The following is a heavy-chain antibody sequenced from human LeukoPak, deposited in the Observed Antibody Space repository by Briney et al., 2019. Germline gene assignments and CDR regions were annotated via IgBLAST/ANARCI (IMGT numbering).Heavy chain of an antibody. CDR2: ISYDGSNT. D-gene: IGHD6-13*01. J-gene: IGHJ4*02. V-gene: IGHV3-30*18. Sequence: GGSLRLSCAASGFTFSSFGMHWVRQAPGKGLEWVAVISYDGSNTYYGESVKGRFTISRDNSKKTLCLQMNSLRAEDTAVYYCAKDLYSSSWFAGDWGQGTLVTVPS. CDR1: GFTFSSFG. CDR3: AKDLYSSSWFAGD.